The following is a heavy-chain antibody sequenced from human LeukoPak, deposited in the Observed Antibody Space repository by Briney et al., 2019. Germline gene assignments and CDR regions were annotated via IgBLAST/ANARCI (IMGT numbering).Heavy chain of an antibody. D-gene: IGHD3-10*01. J-gene: IGHJ4*02. V-gene: IGHV3-9*01. Sequence: GGSLGLSCAASGFTFDDYAMHWVRQAPGKGLEWVSGISWNSGSIGYADSVKGRFTISRDNAKNSLYLQMNSLRAEDTALYYCAKDPYRRYGSGKDYFDYWGQGTLVTVSS. CDR1: GFTFDDYA. CDR3: AKDPYRRYGSGKDYFDY. CDR2: ISWNSGSI.